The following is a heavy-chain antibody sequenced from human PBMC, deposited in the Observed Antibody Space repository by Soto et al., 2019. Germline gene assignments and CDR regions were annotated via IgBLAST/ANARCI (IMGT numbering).Heavy chain of an antibody. V-gene: IGHV3-30-3*01. CDR1: GFTFSSSA. CDR3: ARGADWFDS. CDR2: ISHDGNNK. Sequence: PGGSLRLSCAASGFTFSSSAMHWVRQAPGKRLEWVATISHDGNNKYYADSMKGPFTISRDNSKNTLYLQMNTLRPEDTAVYYCARGADWFDSWGQGTLVTVSS. J-gene: IGHJ5*01.